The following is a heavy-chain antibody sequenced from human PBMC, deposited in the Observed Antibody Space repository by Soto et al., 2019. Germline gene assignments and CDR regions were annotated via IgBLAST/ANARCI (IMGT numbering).Heavy chain of an antibody. CDR1: GYTFTGYY. J-gene: IGHJ4*02. Sequence: ASVKVSCKASGYTFTGYYMHWVRQAPGQGLEWMGWINPNSGGTNYAQKFQGWVTMTRDTSISTAYMELSRLRSDDTAVYYCARGVHYESSGYYYFHWGQGTLVIV. CDR3: ARGVHYESSGYYYFH. D-gene: IGHD3-22*01. CDR2: INPNSGGT. V-gene: IGHV1-2*04.